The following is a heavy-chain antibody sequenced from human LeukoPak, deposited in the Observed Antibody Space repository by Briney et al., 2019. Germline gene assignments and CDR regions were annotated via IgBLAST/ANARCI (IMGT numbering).Heavy chain of an antibody. CDR3: GRNKGKGV. CDR2: VNRDGSET. Sequence: GGSLRLSCAASGFALSSHWMTWVRQVPGRGPEWVANVNRDGSETYYLDSVKGRFTISKDNAKNSLYLQMNSLRAEDTALYHCGRNKGKGVWGQGTKVIVFS. CDR1: GFALSSHW. V-gene: IGHV3-7*03. J-gene: IGHJ6*01.